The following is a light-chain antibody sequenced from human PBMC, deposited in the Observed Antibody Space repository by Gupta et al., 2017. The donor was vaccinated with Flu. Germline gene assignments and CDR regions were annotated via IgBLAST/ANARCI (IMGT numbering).Light chain of an antibody. J-gene: IGKJ2*01. Sequence: DIQMSQSPSSLSASLGDRVSISCQESQDIGRFFNWYQQRPGKPPNLLICDASNVETGVPSRFSGSGSGTHFSLTITRLQLEDYATYYCIQDKDAPTFGHGTNLEIK. CDR2: DAS. CDR1: QDIGRF. V-gene: IGKV1-33*01. CDR3: IQDKDAPT.